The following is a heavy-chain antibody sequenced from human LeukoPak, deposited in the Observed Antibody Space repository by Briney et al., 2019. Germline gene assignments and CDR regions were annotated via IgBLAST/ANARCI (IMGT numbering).Heavy chain of an antibody. CDR2: ISGGGRT. V-gene: IGHV3-23*01. CDR1: GFTFSNHA. J-gene: IGHJ6*04. Sequence: PGGSLRLSCAASGFTFSNHAMSWVRQAPGKGLEWVSGISGGGRTYNADSVKGRFTISRDNSKNTLYLQMNSLRAEDTAVYYCAKERRVSMVRNGMDVWGKGTTVTVSS. D-gene: IGHD3-10*01. CDR3: AKERRVSMVRNGMDV.